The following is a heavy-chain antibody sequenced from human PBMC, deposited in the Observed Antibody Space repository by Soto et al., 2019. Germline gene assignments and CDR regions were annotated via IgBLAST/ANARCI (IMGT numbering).Heavy chain of an antibody. J-gene: IGHJ6*02. Sequence: QVQLVQSGAEVKKPGSSVKVSCKASGGTFSSYAISWVRQAPGQGLEWMGGIIPIFGTANYAQKFQGRVTITADESTSTAYMELSSLRSEDTAVYYCARRGIAARPQTGDYGMDVWGQGTTVTVSS. V-gene: IGHV1-69*01. CDR1: GGTFSSYA. CDR3: ARRGIAARPQTGDYGMDV. D-gene: IGHD6-6*01. CDR2: IIPIFGTA.